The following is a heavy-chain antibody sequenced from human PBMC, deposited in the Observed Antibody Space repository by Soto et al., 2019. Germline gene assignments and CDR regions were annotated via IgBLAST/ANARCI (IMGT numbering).Heavy chain of an antibody. CDR1: GDTFTSYG. Sequence: GAPGKASCKASGDTFTSYGISWGRQAPGQGLEWMGWINAYNGKTIYAQKFQGRVTMTEDTSTDTAYMELSSLRSEDTAVYYCATVIFDYWGQGTLVTVSS. CDR3: ATVIFDY. V-gene: IGHV1-18*01. CDR2: INAYNGKT. J-gene: IGHJ4*02.